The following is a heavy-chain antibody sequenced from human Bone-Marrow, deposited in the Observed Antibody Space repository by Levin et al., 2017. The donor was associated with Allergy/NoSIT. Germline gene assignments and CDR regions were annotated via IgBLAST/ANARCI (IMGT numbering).Heavy chain of an antibody. J-gene: IGHJ4*02. Sequence: GESLKISCAASGFTFNLHGMHWVRQAPGKGLEWVSFISYNGDNKYFTDSVKGRFTISRDNAKNTLYLQMNRLRAEDTAIYYCAKDLPQATDYYDSSGSLDYWGQGTLVTVSS. CDR2: ISYNGDNK. CDR3: AKDLPQATDYYDSSGSLDY. D-gene: IGHD3-22*01. V-gene: IGHV3-30*18. CDR1: GFTFNLHG.